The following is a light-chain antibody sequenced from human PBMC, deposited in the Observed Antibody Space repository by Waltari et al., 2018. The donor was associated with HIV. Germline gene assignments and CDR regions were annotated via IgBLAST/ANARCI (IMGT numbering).Light chain of an antibody. V-gene: IGLV1-40*01. CDR1: SSNIGAGFD. CDR2: NNT. J-gene: IGLJ2*01. Sequence: QSVLTQPPSVSGAPRQRVTISCTGTSSNIGAGFDVHWYQQLPGTVPKVLIYNNTDRPSGVPDRFSGSKSATSASLAITGLQAEDEANYYCQSYDISLSGWVFGGGTKLTVL. CDR3: QSYDISLSGWV.